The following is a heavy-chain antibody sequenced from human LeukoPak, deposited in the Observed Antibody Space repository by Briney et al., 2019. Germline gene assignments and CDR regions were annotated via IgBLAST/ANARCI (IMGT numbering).Heavy chain of an antibody. V-gene: IGHV3-21*01. J-gene: IGHJ5*02. Sequence: GGSLRLSCAASGFTFSSYSMNWVRQAPGKGLEWVSSISSSSSYIYYADSVKGRFTISRDNAKNTLYLQMNSLRAEDTAVYYCARESGIAAALDLWGQGTLVTVSS. CDR2: ISSSSSYI. CDR3: ARESGIAAALDL. D-gene: IGHD6-13*01. CDR1: GFTFSSYS.